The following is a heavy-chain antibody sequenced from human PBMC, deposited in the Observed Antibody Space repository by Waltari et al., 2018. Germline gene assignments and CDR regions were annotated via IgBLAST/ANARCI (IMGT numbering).Heavy chain of an antibody. D-gene: IGHD3-22*01. Sequence: VQLVQSGAEVKMPGSSVKVSCMAPRGTLTSSAISWVRKPTGQGLEWMGVIIPILGIANYAQKFQGRVTITADESTSTAYMELSSLRSEDTAVYYCARDGSRSGYYYIDWFDPWGQGTLVTVSS. CDR3: ARDGSRSGYYYIDWFDP. V-gene: IGHV1-69*04. CDR1: RGTLTSSA. J-gene: IGHJ5*02. CDR2: IIPILGIA.